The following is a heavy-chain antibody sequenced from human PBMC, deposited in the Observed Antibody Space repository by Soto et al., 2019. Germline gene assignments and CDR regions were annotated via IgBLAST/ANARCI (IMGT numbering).Heavy chain of an antibody. CDR1: GYTFTSYA. V-gene: IGHV1-3*01. D-gene: IGHD6-13*01. CDR2: INAGNGNT. Sequence: QVQLVQSGAEVKKPGASVKVFCKASGYTFTSYAMHWVRQAPGQRLEWMGWINAGNGNTKYSQKFQGRVTITRDTSASTAYMELSSLRSEDTAVYYCARPHFSSSYYFDYWGQGTLVTVSS. CDR3: ARPHFSSSYYFDY. J-gene: IGHJ4*02.